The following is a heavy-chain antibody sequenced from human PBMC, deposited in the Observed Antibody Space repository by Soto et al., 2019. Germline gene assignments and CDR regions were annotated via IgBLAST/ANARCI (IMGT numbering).Heavy chain of an antibody. CDR1: GDAFASYG. Sequence: GASVKVSWKASGDAFASYGSRWVRQAPGQGLEWMGWISAYNGKTSYAQKLQGRVTMTTDTSTSTAYMELRSLRSDDTAVYYCARDGLFGVVSRGIDTAFDIWGQGTMVTVSS. D-gene: IGHD3-3*01. CDR3: ARDGLFGVVSRGIDTAFDI. V-gene: IGHV1-18*01. CDR2: ISAYNGKT. J-gene: IGHJ3*02.